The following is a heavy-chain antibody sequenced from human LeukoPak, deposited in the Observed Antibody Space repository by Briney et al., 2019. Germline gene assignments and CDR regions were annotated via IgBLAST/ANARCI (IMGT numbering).Heavy chain of an antibody. V-gene: IGHV4-39*07. J-gene: IGHJ4*02. D-gene: IGHD6-19*01. Sequence: ASETLSLTCTVSGDSISSSSSYWGWIRQPPGKGLEWIGSIYYSGNTYYNPSLKSRVTISVDTSKNQFSLKLSSVTAADTAVYYCASRYSSGWYYFDYWGQGTLVTVSS. CDR2: IYYSGNT. CDR1: GDSISSSSSY. CDR3: ASRYSSGWYYFDY.